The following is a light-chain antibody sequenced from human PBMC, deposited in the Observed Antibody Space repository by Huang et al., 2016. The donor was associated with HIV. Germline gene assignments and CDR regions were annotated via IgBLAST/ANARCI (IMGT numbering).Light chain of an antibody. CDR1: QSVSSY. Sequence: EIVLTQSPATLSLSPGERATLSCRASQSVSSYLAWYQQKPGQAPRLLIYDASDRGTGIPARFSGSGSGTDFTLTISSLEPEDFAVYYCQQLSNWPPYTFGQRTKLEIK. V-gene: IGKV3-11*01. CDR3: QQLSNWPPYT. J-gene: IGKJ2*01. CDR2: DAS.